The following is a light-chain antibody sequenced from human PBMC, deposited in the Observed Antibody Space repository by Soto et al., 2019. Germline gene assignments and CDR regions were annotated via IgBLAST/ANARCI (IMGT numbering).Light chain of an antibody. CDR3: SSYTSSSTLGV. J-gene: IGLJ1*01. CDR1: SSDVGGYIY. CDR2: DVT. V-gene: IGLV2-14*01. Sequence: SVLTQPASVSVPPGQSITLSCAVTSSDVGGYIYVSWDQQHPGKASELMIYDVTNRPSGVSNRFSGSKSGNTATLTISGLQAEDEADYYCSSYTSSSTLGVFGTGTKVTVL.